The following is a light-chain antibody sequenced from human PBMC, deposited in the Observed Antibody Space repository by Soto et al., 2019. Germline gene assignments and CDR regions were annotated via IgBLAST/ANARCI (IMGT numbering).Light chain of an antibody. CDR3: MQSIQLPLT. CDR2: EVS. J-gene: IGKJ4*01. CDR1: QSLLHTDGKTY. V-gene: IGKV2D-29*01. Sequence: DIVMTQTPLSLSVTPGQPASISCKSSQSLLHTDGKTYLCWYLQKPGQPPQLLISEVSNRLSGVPARFSGSGSGTDFTLKISRVEAEDVGVYYCMQSIQLPLTFGGGTKVEIK.